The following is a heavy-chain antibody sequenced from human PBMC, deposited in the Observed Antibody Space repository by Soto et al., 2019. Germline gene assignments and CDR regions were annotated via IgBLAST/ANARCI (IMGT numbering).Heavy chain of an antibody. Sequence: ASVKVACKASGYSFTSYYMHWVRQAPGQGLEWMGIINPSGGSTSYAQKFQGRVTMTRDTSTSTVYMEMNSLQTEDTAMYYCTTDSHITTITVRFDYWGHGTLVTVSS. V-gene: IGHV1-46*01. CDR1: GYSFTSYY. J-gene: IGHJ4*01. CDR3: TTDSHITTITVRFDY. CDR2: INPSGGST. D-gene: IGHD3-22*01.